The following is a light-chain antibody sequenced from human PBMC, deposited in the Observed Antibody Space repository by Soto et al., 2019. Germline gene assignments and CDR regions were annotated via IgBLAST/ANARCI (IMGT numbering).Light chain of an antibody. J-gene: IGKJ1*01. Sequence: DIQMTQSPSTLSASVGDRVTITCRASQSISSWLAWYQQKPGKAPKLLIYKASSLESGVPSRFSGSGSGTEFTLTISRLQPDDFATYYCQQYNGTQGTFGHGTKVEIK. V-gene: IGKV1-5*03. CDR2: KAS. CDR1: QSISSW. CDR3: QQYNGTQGT.